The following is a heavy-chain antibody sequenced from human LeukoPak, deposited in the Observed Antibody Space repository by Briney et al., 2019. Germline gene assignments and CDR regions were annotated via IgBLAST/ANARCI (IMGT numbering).Heavy chain of an antibody. D-gene: IGHD6-13*01. CDR3: ATWWEGIAAQEFIF. V-gene: IGHV3-74*01. CDR1: GFTFSSYW. Sequence: PGGSLRLSCAASGFTFSSYWMHWVRQAPGKGLVWVSRINSDGSSTSYADSVKGRFTISRDNAKNTLYLQMNSLRAEDTAVYYCATWWEGIAAQEFIFWGRGTLVTVSS. J-gene: IGHJ4*02. CDR2: INSDGSST.